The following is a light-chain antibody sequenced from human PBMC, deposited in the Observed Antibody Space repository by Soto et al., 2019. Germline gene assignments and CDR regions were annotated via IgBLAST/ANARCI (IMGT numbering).Light chain of an antibody. J-gene: IGLJ1*01. CDR1: SSNIGSNY. CDR3: AAWDDSLSGFDV. Sequence: QSVLTQPPSASGTPGQRVTISCSGSSSNIGSNYVYWYQQLPGTAPKLLIYRNNQRPSGVPDRFSGAKSGISASLAISGLLSEDEADYYCAAWDDSLSGFDVFGTGTKVTVL. V-gene: IGLV1-47*01. CDR2: RNN.